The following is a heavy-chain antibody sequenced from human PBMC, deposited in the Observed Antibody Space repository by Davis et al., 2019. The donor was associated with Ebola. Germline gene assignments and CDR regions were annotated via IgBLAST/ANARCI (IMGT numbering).Heavy chain of an antibody. J-gene: IGHJ6*04. D-gene: IGHD2/OR15-2a*01. Sequence: MPSETLSLTCALYGGSFGTYYWSWIRQSPGKGLEWMGEINRSGSTNYNPSLKSRVSMTVDTKKNEISLKLSHVTAADTAVYYCARRPSIYYYYYGMDVWGKGTTVTVSS. V-gene: IGHV4-34*01. CDR3: ARRPSIYYYYYGMDV. CDR1: GGSFGTYY. CDR2: INRSGST.